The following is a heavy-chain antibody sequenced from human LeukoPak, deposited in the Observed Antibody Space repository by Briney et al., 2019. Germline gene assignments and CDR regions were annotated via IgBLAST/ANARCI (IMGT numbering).Heavy chain of an antibody. V-gene: IGHV3-23*01. J-gene: IGHJ4*02. CDR1: GFTFSNYA. CDR2: ISGSGDRT. Sequence: GGSLRLSCAASGFTFSNYAMSWVRQAPGKGLEWVSDISGSGDRTFYADSVKGRFTLSRDNSKNTLYLQMNSLRADDTAVYYCAKVGPEIIGNSWYLGYWGQGTLVTVSS. CDR3: AKVGPEIIGNSWYLGY. D-gene: IGHD1-14*01.